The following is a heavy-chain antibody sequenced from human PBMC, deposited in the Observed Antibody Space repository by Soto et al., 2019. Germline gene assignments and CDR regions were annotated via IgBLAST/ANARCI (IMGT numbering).Heavy chain of an antibody. CDR2: IKSKTDGATT. D-gene: IGHD2-15*01. V-gene: IGHV3-15*07. CDR3: TGAPDCSGGSCYGYYYYGMDV. Sequence: EVQLVESGGGLVKPGGSLRLSCAASGFTFSNAWMNWVRQAPGKGLEWVGRIKSKTDGATTDYAAPVKGRFTISRDDSKNTLYLQMNSLKTEDTAVYYCTGAPDCSGGSCYGYYYYGMDVWGQGTTVTVSS. CDR1: GFTFSNAW. J-gene: IGHJ6*02.